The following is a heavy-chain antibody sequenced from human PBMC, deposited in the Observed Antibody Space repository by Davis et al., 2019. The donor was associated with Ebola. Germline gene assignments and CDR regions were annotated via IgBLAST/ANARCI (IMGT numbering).Heavy chain of an antibody. CDR1: GFTFSSYG. D-gene: IGHD1-26*01. CDR2: ISYDGSNK. V-gene: IGHV3-30*19. CDR3: VRGYSGSYYYYGMDV. J-gene: IGHJ6*02. Sequence: GGSLRLSCAASGFTFSSYGMHWVRQAPGKGLEWVAVISYDGSNKYYADSVKGRFTISRDNSKNTLYLQMSSLRAEDTAVYYCVRGYSGSYYYYGMDVWGQGTTVTVSS.